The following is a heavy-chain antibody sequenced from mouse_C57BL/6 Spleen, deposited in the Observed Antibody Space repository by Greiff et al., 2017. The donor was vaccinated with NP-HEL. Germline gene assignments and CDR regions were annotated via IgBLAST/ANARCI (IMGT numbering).Heavy chain of an antibody. V-gene: IGHV1-55*01. CDR3: ARGDIRSWYFDV. J-gene: IGHJ1*03. Sequence: QVQLQHPGAELVKPGASVKMSCKASGYTFTSYWITWVKQRPGQGLEWIGDIYPGSGSTNYNEKFKSKATLTVDTSSSTAYMQLSSLTSEDSAVYYCARGDIRSWYFDVWGTGTTVTVSS. CDR1: GYTFTSYW. D-gene: IGHD1-1*01. CDR2: IYPGSGST.